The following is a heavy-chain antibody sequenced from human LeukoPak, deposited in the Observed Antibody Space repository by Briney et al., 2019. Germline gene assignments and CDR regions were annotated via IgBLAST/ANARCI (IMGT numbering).Heavy chain of an antibody. CDR2: IRYDGSNK. CDR1: GFTFSSYG. V-gene: IGHV3-30*02. D-gene: IGHD3-16*01. J-gene: IGHJ6*03. Sequence: GGSPRLSCAASGFTFSSYGMHWVRQAPGKGLEWVAFIRYDGSNKYYADSVKGRFTISRDNSKNTLYLQMNSLRAEDTAVYYCAKDGPTGESWDYYYMDVWGKGTTVTVSS. CDR3: AKDGPTGESWDYYYMDV.